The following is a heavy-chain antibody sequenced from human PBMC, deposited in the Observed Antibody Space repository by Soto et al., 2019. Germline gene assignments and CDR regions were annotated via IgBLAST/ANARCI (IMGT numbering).Heavy chain of an antibody. CDR3: TTDALGATNSDY. D-gene: IGHD1-26*01. V-gene: IGHV3-15*01. CDR1: GFTFSNAW. J-gene: IGHJ4*02. CDR2: IKSKTDGGTT. Sequence: GGSLRLSCAASGFTFSNAWMSWVRQAPGNGLEWVGRIKSKTDGGTTDYAAPVKGRFTISRDDSKNTLYLQMNSLKTEDTAVYYCTTDALGATNSDYWGQGXLVTVYS.